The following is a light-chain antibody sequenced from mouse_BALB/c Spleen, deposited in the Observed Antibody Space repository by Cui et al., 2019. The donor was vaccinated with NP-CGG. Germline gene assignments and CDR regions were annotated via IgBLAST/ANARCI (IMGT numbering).Light chain of an antibody. Sequence: QAVGPKESPLTQPPGETAPLTCPPSTGAVTTDTFATWVQENPDHLLIGLKGGTNNRVPGVPARFSGSLIGDKAALTITGAQTEDEAIYFCALWYSNHWVFGGGTKLTVL. CDR3: ALWYSNHWV. J-gene: IGLJ1*01. CDR1: TGAVTTDTF. V-gene: IGLV1*01. CDR2: GTN.